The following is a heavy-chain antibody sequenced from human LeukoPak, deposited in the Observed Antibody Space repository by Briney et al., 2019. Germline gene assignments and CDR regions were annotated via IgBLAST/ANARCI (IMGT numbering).Heavy chain of an antibody. V-gene: IGHV3-15*01. D-gene: IGHD5-24*01. CDR1: GITFSNDW. J-gene: IGHJ3*02. CDR2: IKKKADGGTT. Sequence: NPGGSLRLSCAVSGITFSNDWMSWVRQAPGKGLEWVGRIKKKADGGTTDYGAPVQGRFTISRDDSKSTLYLQMNSLRIEDTAVYYCTPEGHYYGYHSLPMWGQGTMVTVSS. CDR3: TPEGHYYGYHSLPM.